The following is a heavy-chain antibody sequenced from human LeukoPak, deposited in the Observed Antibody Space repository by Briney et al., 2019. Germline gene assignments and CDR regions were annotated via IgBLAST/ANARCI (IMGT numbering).Heavy chain of an antibody. CDR1: GLTFSDYW. Sequence: GGSLRLSCVASGLTFSDYWMHWVRQAPGKGLVWVSRVNSDGSSTRYADSVKGRFTISRDDAKNTLYLQMNSLRAEDTAVYYCISSNPSFDYWGQGTLVTVSS. CDR2: VNSDGSST. J-gene: IGHJ4*02. CDR3: ISSNPSFDY. D-gene: IGHD1-14*01. V-gene: IGHV3-74*01.